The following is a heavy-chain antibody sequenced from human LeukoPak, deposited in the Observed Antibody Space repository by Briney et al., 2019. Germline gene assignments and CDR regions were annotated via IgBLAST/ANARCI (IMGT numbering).Heavy chain of an antibody. V-gene: IGHV3-23*01. D-gene: IGHD1-26*01. J-gene: IGHJ4*02. CDR2: ISGSGGST. CDR1: GFTFSSYA. CDR3: ARRRYSEYYFDY. Sequence: GGSLRLSCAASGFTFSSYAMSWVRQAPGKGLEWVSAISGSGGSTYYADSVRGRFTISRDNPKNTLYLQMNSLRAEDTAVYYCARRRYSEYYFDYWGQGTLVTVSS.